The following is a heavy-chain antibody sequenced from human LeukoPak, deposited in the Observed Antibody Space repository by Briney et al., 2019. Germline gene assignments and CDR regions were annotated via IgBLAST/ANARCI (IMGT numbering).Heavy chain of an antibody. CDR1: GGSISSTNW. J-gene: IGHJ5*02. V-gene: IGHV4-4*02. Sequence: SGTLSLTCAVSGGSISSTNWWSWVRQTPGKGLEWIGEIWHSGITNFNPSLKSRLTMSVDKSKNQFSLKLSSVTAADTAIYYCARGGYYGSGNDFRFDPWGQGTLVTVSS. CDR2: IWHSGIT. CDR3: ARGGYYGSGNDFRFDP. D-gene: IGHD3-10*01.